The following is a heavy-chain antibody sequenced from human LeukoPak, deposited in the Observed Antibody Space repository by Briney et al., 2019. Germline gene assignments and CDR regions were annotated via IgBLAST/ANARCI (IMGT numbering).Heavy chain of an antibody. Sequence: GSLRLSCAASGFTFSSYWMSWVRQAPGKGLEWVANIKQDGSEKYYVDSVKGRFTISRDNAKNSLYLQMNSLRSEDTAVYYCARGSLDDYDFWSGYPAAHFDYWGQGTLVTVSS. CDR2: IKQDGSEK. D-gene: IGHD3-3*01. CDR1: GFTFSSYW. V-gene: IGHV3-7*03. J-gene: IGHJ4*02. CDR3: ARGSLDDYDFWSGYPAAHFDY.